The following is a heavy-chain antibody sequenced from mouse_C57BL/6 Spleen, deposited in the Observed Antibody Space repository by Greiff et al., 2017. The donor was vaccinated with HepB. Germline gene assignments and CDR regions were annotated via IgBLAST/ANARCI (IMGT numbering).Heavy chain of an antibody. CDR1: GYSITSGYY. CDR2: ISYDGSN. Sequence: EVQLQESGPGLVKPSQSLSLTCSVPGYSITSGYYWTWIRQFPGNKLEWMCYISYDGSNNYNPSLKNRITITRDTSKNQLFLKLNSVTTEDTATYYCARDHYDYDGVGFAYWGQGTLVTVSA. D-gene: IGHD2-4*01. CDR3: ARDHYDYDGVGFAY. V-gene: IGHV3-6*01. J-gene: IGHJ3*01.